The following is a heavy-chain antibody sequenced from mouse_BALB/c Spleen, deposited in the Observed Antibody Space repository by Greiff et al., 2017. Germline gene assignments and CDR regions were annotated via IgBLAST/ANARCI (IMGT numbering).Heavy chain of an antibody. CDR1: GYTFSSYW. CDR2: ILPGSGST. J-gene: IGHJ3*01. Sequence: VQLQQSGAELMKPGASVKISCKATGYTFSSYWIEWVKQRPGHGLEWIGEILPGSGSTNYNEKFKGKATFTADTSSNTAYMQISSLTSEDSAVYYCARGDYDVRFAYWGQGTLVTVSA. V-gene: IGHV1-9*01. D-gene: IGHD2-4*01. CDR3: ARGDYDVRFAY.